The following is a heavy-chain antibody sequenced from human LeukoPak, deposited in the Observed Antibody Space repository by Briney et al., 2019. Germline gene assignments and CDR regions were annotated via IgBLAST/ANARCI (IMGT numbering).Heavy chain of an antibody. CDR2: INPNSCGT. CDR3: ARPERSMVRGFILY. V-gene: IGHV1-2*02. J-gene: IGHJ4*02. CDR1: GYTFTGYY. D-gene: IGHD3-10*01. Sequence: ASVTVSCTASGYTFTGYYMHWVRQAPGQGLEWIGWINPNSCGTNYTQKLQGRVTMTRDTSISTAYMKLSRLRSDDTAVYYCARPERSMVRGFILYWGQGTLLTLSS.